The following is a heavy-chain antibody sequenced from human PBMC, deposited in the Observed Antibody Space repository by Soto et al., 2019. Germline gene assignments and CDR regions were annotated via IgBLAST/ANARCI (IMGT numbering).Heavy chain of an antibody. CDR3: ANGDYQYFDL. D-gene: IGHD4-17*01. CDR2: INHSGST. Sequence: QVQLQQWGAGLLKPSETLSLTCAVYGGSFSGYYWSWIRQPPGKGLEWIGEINHSGSTNYNPSLKSRVTISVDTSKNQFSLKLSSVTAADTAVYYCANGDYQYFDLWGRDTLVTVSS. CDR1: GGSFSGYY. J-gene: IGHJ2*01. V-gene: IGHV4-34*01.